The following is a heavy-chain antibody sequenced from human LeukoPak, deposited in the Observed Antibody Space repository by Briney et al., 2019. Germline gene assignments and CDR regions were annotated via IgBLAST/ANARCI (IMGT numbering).Heavy chain of an antibody. Sequence: GGSLRLSCAASGFTFDDYAMHWVRQAPGKGLEWVSGISWNSGSIGYADSVKGRFTISRDNAKNSLYLQMNSLRAEDTAVYYCARILGGMDVWGRGTTVTVSS. J-gene: IGHJ6*02. V-gene: IGHV3-9*01. CDR1: GFTFDDYA. D-gene: IGHD2/OR15-2a*01. CDR3: ARILGGMDV. CDR2: ISWNSGSI.